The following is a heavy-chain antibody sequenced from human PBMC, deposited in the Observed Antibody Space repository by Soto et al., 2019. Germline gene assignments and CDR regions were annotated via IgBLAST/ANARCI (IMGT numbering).Heavy chain of an antibody. Sequence: VQLVESGGGLVQPGGSLRLSCAASGFTFSSNWMHWVRRVPGRGLVWGSRINADGSETNYEDSVEGRFTIARDTPKDTLYLQMNSLRAEDTAVYYCARDGEGFWGQGTLVTVSS. J-gene: IGHJ4*02. CDR2: INADGSET. CDR3: ARDGEGF. CDR1: GFTFSSNW. V-gene: IGHV3-74*01. D-gene: IGHD2-21*01.